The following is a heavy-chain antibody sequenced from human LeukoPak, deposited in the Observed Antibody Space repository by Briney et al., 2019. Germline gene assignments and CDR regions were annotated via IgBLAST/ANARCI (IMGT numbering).Heavy chain of an antibody. CDR3: ARGRVMWSIGYCSGGSCAGYYYMYV. V-gene: IGHV4-34*01. Sequence: GSLRLSCAASGFTFSDYYMSWIRQAPGKGLERIGEINHGGSTNYNPSLKSRVTISVDTSKNQFSLKLSPVTAADTAVYYCARGRVMWSIGYCSGGSCAGYYYMYVWGKGTTVTVSS. D-gene: IGHD2-15*01. J-gene: IGHJ6*03. CDR2: INHGGST. CDR1: GFTFSDYY.